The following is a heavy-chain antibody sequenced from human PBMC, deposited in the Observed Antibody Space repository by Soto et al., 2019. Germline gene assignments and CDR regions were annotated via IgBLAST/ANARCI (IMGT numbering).Heavy chain of an antibody. CDR2: ISSSGDTK. V-gene: IGHV3-48*03. D-gene: IGHD1-26*01. J-gene: IGHJ5*02. CDR3: VRGTIVGATFTS. Sequence: LRLSCAASGFTFTSYDMNRVRQAPGKGLEWLSYISSSGDTKNYADSVQGRFTVSRDSAKNSLYLQMNSLRTEDTAVYYCVRGTIVGATFTSWGQGTLVTVSS. CDR1: GFTFTSYD.